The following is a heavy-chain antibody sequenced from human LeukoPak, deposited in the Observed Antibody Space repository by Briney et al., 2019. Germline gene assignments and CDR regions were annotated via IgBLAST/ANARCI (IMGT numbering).Heavy chain of an antibody. CDR1: GFTFSSYW. J-gene: IGHJ4*02. V-gene: IGHV3-74*01. D-gene: IGHD4-17*01. CDR3: ARDVGDYGPNKFDY. CDR2: IASEGST. Sequence: GGSLRLSCGASGFTFSSYWMHWVRQAPGKGLVWVSRIASEGSTVYADAVKGRFTISRDNAKNSLYLQMNSLRAEDTAVYYCARDVGDYGPNKFDYWGQGTLVTVSS.